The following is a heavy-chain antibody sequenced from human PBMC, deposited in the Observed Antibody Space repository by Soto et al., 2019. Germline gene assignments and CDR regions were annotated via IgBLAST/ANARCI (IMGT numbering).Heavy chain of an antibody. D-gene: IGHD3-22*01. CDR2: IKSKIDGGTT. Sequence: VQLVASGGGLVEPGGSLRLSCAASGFTFTTAWINWVRQAPGKGLEWVGRIKSKIDGGTTDFAAPVKGRFAISRDDSRNMVYFQMNSLEIEDTAVYYCTTDSHFTMKLVRFDYWGLGTLVTVSS. CDR1: GFTFTTAW. V-gene: IGHV3-15*07. J-gene: IGHJ4*01. CDR3: TTDSHFTMKLVRFDY.